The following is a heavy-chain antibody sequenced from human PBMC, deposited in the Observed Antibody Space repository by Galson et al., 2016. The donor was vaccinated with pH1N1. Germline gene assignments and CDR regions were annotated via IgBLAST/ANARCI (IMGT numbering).Heavy chain of an antibody. CDR2: VRGKTYGGTT. CDR3: TTDPWITKN. CDR1: GFSSADYA. D-gene: IGHD2-2*03. Sequence: SLRLSCAASGFSSADYAMSWVRQAPGKGLEWLGFVRGKTYGGTTDYAASVKGRFTISRDDSKSIAYLQMNSLKTEDTGVYYCTTDPWITKNWGQGTLVTVSS. J-gene: IGHJ4*02. V-gene: IGHV3-49*04.